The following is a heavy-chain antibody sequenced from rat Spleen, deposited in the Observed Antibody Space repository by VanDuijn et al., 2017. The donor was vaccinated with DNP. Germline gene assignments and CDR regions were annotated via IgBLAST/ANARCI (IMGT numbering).Heavy chain of an antibody. D-gene: IGHD1-11*01. J-gene: IGHJ2*01. CDR1: GFTFNDCY. CDR2: INASGDIT. CDR3: AKELRRVPDY. V-gene: IGHV5-25*01. Sequence: EVQLVESGGGLVQPGRSLKLSCAASGFTFNDCYMAWVRQAPKKGLEWVATINASGDITYYPDSVKGRFTVSRKNAENTVYLQINSLRSEDTATYYCAKELRRVPDYWGQGVMVTVSS.